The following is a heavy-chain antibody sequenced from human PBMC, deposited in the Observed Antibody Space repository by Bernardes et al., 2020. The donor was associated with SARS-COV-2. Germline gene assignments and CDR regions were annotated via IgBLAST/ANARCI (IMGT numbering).Heavy chain of an antibody. CDR2: ISYDGGDK. D-gene: IGHD3-10*01. V-gene: IGHV3-30*04. CDR3: ARDSARPTLYGNFDY. CDR1: GFTFSTYA. Sequence: LRLSCAASGFTFSTYAMHWVRQAPGKGLEWVAVISYDGGDKYYADSVKGRFTISRDNLKNTLYVQMNGLSAEDTAVYYCARDSARPTLYGNFDYWGLGILVSVSS. J-gene: IGHJ4*02.